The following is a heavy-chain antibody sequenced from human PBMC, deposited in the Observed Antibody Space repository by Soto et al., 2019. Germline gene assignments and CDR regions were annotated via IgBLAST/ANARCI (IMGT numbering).Heavy chain of an antibody. D-gene: IGHD3-16*01. CDR2: ISYDGSNK. CDR1: GFVFDGYA. CDR3: ARGSGGYSYCGVDV. Sequence: GGSLRLSCAASGFVFDGYALHWVRQAPGKGLEWVALISYDGSNKYYADSVKGRFTISRDSSKNTMYLQMSSLRDEDTAVFYFARGSGGYSYCGVDVCGQGTTLTVSS. J-gene: IGHJ6*02. V-gene: IGHV3-30-3*01.